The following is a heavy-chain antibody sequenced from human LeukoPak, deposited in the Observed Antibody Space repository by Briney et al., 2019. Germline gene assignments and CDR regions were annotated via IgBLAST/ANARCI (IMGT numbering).Heavy chain of an antibody. CDR1: GYTFTSYD. CDR3: ARSRGSSAYRLDY. V-gene: IGHV1-8*01. D-gene: IGHD3-22*01. Sequence: GASVKVSCKTSGYTFTSYDVNWVRQAAGQGLEWLGWMNPNSYNTVYAQNFQGRVTMTKNTSINTAYMELSGLRSEDTAVYYCARSRGSSAYRLDYWDQGTLITVSS. J-gene: IGHJ4*02. CDR2: MNPNSYNT.